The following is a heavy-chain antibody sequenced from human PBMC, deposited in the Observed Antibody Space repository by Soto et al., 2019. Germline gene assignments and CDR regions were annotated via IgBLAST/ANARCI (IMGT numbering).Heavy chain of an antibody. CDR1: GFTFSSYA. J-gene: IGHJ6*02. V-gene: IGHV3-23*01. D-gene: IGHD3-10*01. CDR3: ARGDRGGSGSPASYYYSGLDV. CDR2: VSAGGDMT. Sequence: DVQLLESGGHLVQPGGSLRLSCAASGFTFSSYAMSWVRQAPGKGLEWVSSVSAGGDMTYYSDSVKGRFTISRYNSNNALFLRMNSLRIEDTALYYCARGDRGGSGSPASYYYSGLDVWGQGTTVTVS.